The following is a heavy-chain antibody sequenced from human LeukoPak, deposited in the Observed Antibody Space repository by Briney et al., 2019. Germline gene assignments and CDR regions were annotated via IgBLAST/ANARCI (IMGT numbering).Heavy chain of an antibody. CDR1: GFTFTHDP. Sequence: GGSQRLYCGASGFTFTHDPMNGVRQAPGKGLDGVSSINTSSNIYYADSVKGRFTVSRDNAKNSVYLQTNSLRAEDTAVYYCARDRSYVGFDYWGQGTLVTVSS. CDR3: ARDRSYVGFDY. CDR2: INTSSNI. V-gene: IGHV3-69-1*01. J-gene: IGHJ4*02. D-gene: IGHD4-23*01.